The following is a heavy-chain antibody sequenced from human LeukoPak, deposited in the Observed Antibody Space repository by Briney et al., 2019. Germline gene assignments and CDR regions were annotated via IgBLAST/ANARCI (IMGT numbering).Heavy chain of an antibody. CDR3: TSGIRTIDY. V-gene: IGHV3-15*01. CDR2: IKARSEGGTA. J-gene: IGHJ4*02. CDR1: GFTFSKAW. Sequence: GGSLRLSCGASGFTFSKAWMSWVRQAPGTGLEWVGRIKARSEGGTADYAAPVKGRFTISRDDSENTLYLQMNSLKIEDTAVYFCTSGIRTIDYWGQGTLVTVSS. D-gene: IGHD3-3*02.